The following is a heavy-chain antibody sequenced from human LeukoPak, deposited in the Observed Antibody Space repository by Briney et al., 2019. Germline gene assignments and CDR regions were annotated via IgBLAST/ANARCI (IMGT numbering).Heavy chain of an antibody. CDR1: GGTFSSYA. CDR2: IIPIFGTA. CDR3: ARSIAARPDY. V-gene: IGHV1-69*05. D-gene: IGHD6-6*01. J-gene: IGHJ4*02. Sequence: GASVKVSCKASGGTFSSYAISWVRQAPGQGLEWMGRIIPIFGTANYAQKFQGRVTMTRDTSTSTVYMELSRLRSEDTAVYYCARSIAARPDYWGQGTLVTVSS.